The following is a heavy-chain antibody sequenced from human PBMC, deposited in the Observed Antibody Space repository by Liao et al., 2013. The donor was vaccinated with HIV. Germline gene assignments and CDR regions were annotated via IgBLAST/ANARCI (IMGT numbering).Heavy chain of an antibody. Sequence: QVQLQESGPGLVKPSETLSLTCTVSGGSISSYYWSWIRQPPGKGLEWIGEINHSGSTDYNPSLKSRVTISVDTSKKQFSLKLRSVTAADTAVYYCARGSRRDFWSGYMIDYWGQGTLVTVSS. CDR1: GGSISSYY. CDR2: INHSGST. J-gene: IGHJ4*02. D-gene: IGHD3-3*01. V-gene: IGHV4-34*01. CDR3: ARGSRRDFWSGYMIDY.